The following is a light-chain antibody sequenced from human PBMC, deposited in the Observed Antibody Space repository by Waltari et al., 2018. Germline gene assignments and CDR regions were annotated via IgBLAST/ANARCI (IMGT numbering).Light chain of an antibody. V-gene: IGLV3-1*01. J-gene: IGLJ2*01. Sequence: SYDLTHPPSVSVSPGQTASITCSGATLANQTVRWYQQKPGQSPVLGIYQKNKRPSGIPGRFSASNSGSTATLTMSGVQSTDEADYYCQALDRRTVEVVFGGGTRLAVL. CDR3: QALDRRTVEVV. CDR1: TLANQT. CDR2: QKN.